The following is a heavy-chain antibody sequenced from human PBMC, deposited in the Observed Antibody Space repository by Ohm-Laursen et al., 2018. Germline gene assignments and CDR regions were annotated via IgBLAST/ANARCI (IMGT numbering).Heavy chain of an antibody. V-gene: IGHV4-34*01. CDR1: GGSFSGYY. D-gene: IGHD2-15*01. Sequence: SDTLSLTCAVYGGSFSGYYWSWIRQPPGKGLEWIGEINHSGSTNYNPSLMSRVTISVDTSKNQFSLKLSSVTAADTAVYYCARLSAASFDPWGQGTLVTVSS. CDR3: ARLSAASFDP. CDR2: INHSGST. J-gene: IGHJ5*02.